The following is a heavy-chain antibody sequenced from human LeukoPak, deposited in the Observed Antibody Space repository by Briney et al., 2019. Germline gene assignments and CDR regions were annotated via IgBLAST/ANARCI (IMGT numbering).Heavy chain of an antibody. D-gene: IGHD2-21*01. CDR2: LYYSGST. V-gene: IGHV4-39*01. J-gene: IGHJ5*02. CDR3: ARLLGSIGHNWFDP. CDR1: GDSISSSSYS. Sequence: SETLSLTCTVSGDSISSSSYSWGWIRQPPGKGLEWIGSLYYSGSTSYYPSLKSRVTISVDTSKNQFSLNLTSVTAADTAVYYCARLLGSIGHNWFDPWGQGTLVTVSS.